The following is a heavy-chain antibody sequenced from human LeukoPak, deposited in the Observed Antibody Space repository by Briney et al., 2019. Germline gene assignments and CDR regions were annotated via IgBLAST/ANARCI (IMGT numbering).Heavy chain of an antibody. V-gene: IGHV3-11*05. Sequence: GGSLRLSCAASGFTFSDYYMSWIRQAPGKGLEWVSYISSSSSYTNYADSVKGRFTISRDNAKNSLYLQMNSLRAEDTAVYYCAREKAYGTLVATISDYWGQGTLVTVSS. J-gene: IGHJ4*02. CDR3: AREKAYGTLVATISDY. CDR2: ISSSSSYT. D-gene: IGHD5-12*01. CDR1: GFTFSDYY.